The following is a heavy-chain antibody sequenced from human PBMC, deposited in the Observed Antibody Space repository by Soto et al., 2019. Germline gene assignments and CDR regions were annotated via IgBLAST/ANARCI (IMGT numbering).Heavy chain of an antibody. J-gene: IGHJ4*02. CDR2: IYYSGST. D-gene: IGHD6-13*01. V-gene: IGHV4-39*01. CDR1: GGSISSSSYY. CDR3: ARQKAAAGHRIQRREIED. Sequence: PSETLSLTCTVSGGSISSSSYYWVLIRQPPGKGLEWIGSIYYSGSTYYNPSLKSRVTISVDTSKNQFSLKLSSVTAADTAVYYCARQKAAAGHRIQRREIEDWGQGTRVTVAS.